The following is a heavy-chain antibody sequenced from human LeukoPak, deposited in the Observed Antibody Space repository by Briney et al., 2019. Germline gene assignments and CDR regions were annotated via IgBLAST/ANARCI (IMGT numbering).Heavy chain of an antibody. D-gene: IGHD4-23*01. CDR1: GFTFSIYS. V-gene: IGHV3-48*02. J-gene: IGHJ4*02. Sequence: GGSLRLSCAASGFTFSIYSMNWVRQPPGKGLEWVSYISSSSTSIYYADSVKRRFTISRDNAKNSLYLQMNSLRDDDTAVYYCASSDDYGGNRFDYWGQGTPVTVSS. CDR2: ISSSSTSI. CDR3: ASSDDYGGNRFDY.